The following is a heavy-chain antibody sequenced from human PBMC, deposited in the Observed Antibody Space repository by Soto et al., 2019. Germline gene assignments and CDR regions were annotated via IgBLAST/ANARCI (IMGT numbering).Heavy chain of an antibody. D-gene: IGHD1-1*01. V-gene: IGHV4-34*01. Sequence: QVRLQQWGAGLLKPSETLSLTCAVYGASFSDSYWNWIRQPPGTGLEWIGEVNHSGSTIYNTSLESRVTISLDTSRKQFTLKMRSATAADTAVYYCAREVPSRYFALWGRGTPVTVSS. CDR1: GASFSDSY. CDR2: VNHSGST. CDR3: AREVPSRYFAL. J-gene: IGHJ2*01.